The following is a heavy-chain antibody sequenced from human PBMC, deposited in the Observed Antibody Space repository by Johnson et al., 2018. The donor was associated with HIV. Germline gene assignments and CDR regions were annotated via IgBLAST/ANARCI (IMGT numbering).Heavy chain of an antibody. CDR1: SSYW. CDR3: ARSGFISWAFDI. Sequence: SSYWMSWVRQAPGKGLEWVANIKQDGSEKYYVDSVKGRFTISRDNAKKSLYLQMNSLRAEDTAVYYCARSGFISWAFDIWGQGTMVTVSS. J-gene: IGHJ3*02. CDR2: IKQDGSEK. D-gene: IGHD3-10*01. V-gene: IGHV3-7*02.